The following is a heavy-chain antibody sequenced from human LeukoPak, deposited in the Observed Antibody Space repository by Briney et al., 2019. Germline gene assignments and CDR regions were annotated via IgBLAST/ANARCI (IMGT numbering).Heavy chain of an antibody. V-gene: IGHV3-23*01. J-gene: IGHJ4*02. CDR2: ITGSGGNT. Sequence: GGSLRLSCAASGFTFSNYGMNWVRQAPGKGLEWVSGITGSGGNTYYADSVKGRFTISRDNSKNTMYLQMNSLRAEDTAVYYCAKDLSYISFGYWGQGTLVTVSS. CDR1: GFTFSNYG. CDR3: AKDLSYISFGY. D-gene: IGHD3-16*01.